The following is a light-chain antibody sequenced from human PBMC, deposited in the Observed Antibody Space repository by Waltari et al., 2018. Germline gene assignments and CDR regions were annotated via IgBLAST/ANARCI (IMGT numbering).Light chain of an antibody. Sequence: DIVMTQSPDSLGVSLCESATINCKSSQNLLYSSDNKNYLAWYQQKPGQPPKLLISWASTRESGVPDRFSGSGSGTDFTLTISSLQAEDVAVYYCQQYYSTMYTFGQGTKLEIK. J-gene: IGKJ2*01. CDR3: QQYYSTMYT. CDR2: WAS. V-gene: IGKV4-1*01. CDR1: QNLLYSSDNKNY.